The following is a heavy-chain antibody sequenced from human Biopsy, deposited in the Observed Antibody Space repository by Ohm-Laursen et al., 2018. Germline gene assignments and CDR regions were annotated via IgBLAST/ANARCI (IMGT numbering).Heavy chain of an antibody. CDR1: GESFNGYY. Sequence: GTLSLTCAVYGESFNGYYWSWIRQTPGKGLEWIGEINHSGRTNYNPSLKSRVTISVDTSNNQLSLRLRSVTAADAAVYYCARRSAANWYFNLWGRGTLVTVSS. V-gene: IGHV4-34*01. CDR3: ARRSAANWYFNL. J-gene: IGHJ2*01. CDR2: INHSGRT. D-gene: IGHD6-25*01.